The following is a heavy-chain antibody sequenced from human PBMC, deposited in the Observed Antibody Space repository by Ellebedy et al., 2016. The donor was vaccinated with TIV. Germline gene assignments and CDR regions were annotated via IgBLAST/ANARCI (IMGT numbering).Heavy chain of an antibody. J-gene: IGHJ4*02. V-gene: IGHV4-39*01. Sequence: MPSETLSLTCTVSGGSMSSSSHSWGWIRQPPGKGLEWIGSIYYSGRIYYNPSLQSRVTIFVDTSKNQFSLKLNSVTATDTAVYYCATERSFDWSFDYWGQGTLVTVSS. CDR3: ATERSFDWSFDY. CDR2: IYYSGRI. D-gene: IGHD3-9*01. CDR1: GGSMSSSSHS.